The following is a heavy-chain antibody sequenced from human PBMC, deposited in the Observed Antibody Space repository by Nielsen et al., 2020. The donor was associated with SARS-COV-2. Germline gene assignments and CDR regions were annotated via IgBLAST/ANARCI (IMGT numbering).Heavy chain of an antibody. V-gene: IGHV4-34*01. J-gene: IGHJ4*02. CDR1: GGPLTGYY. CDR2: IHHSGGT. CDR3: VRIDMATISVDY. Sequence: SETLFLTCTVYGGPLTGYYWTWIRQSPGKGLEWIGEIHHSGGTNYNPSLKSRVTISVDTSKNQFSLKVNSVTAADTAVYYCVRIDMATISVDYWGRGTLVTVSS. D-gene: IGHD5-24*01.